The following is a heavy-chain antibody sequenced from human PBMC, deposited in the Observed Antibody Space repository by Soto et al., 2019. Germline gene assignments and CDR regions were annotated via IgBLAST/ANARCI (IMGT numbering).Heavy chain of an antibody. CDR1: GGSISSSSYY. V-gene: IGHV4-39*01. Sequence: KPSETLSLTCTVSGGSISSSSYYWGWIRQPPGKGLEWIGSIYYSGSTYYNPSLKSRVTISVDTSKNQFSLKLSSVTAADTAVYYCARHVDSSSWYRIYYYYGMDVWGQGTTVTVSS. D-gene: IGHD6-13*01. CDR3: ARHVDSSSWYRIYYYYGMDV. CDR2: IYYSGST. J-gene: IGHJ6*02.